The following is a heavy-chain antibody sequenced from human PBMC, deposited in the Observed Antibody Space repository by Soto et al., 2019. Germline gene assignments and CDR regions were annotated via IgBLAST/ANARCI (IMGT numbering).Heavy chain of an antibody. CDR2: IYYSGTT. J-gene: IGHJ6*02. CDR3: ARALIQLWPHYYYGMDV. Sequence: LSLTCTVSGGSISSGDYYWSWIRQPPGKGLEWIGYIYYSGTTYYNPSLKSRVTISVDTSKNQFSLKVSSVTAADTAVYYCARALIQLWPHYYYGMDVWGQGTTVTVSS. CDR1: GGSISSGDYY. D-gene: IGHD5-18*01. V-gene: IGHV4-30-4*01.